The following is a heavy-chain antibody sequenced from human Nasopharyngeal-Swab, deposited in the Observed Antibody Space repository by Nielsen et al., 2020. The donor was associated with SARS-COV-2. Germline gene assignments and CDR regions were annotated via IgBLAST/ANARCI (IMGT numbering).Heavy chain of an antibody. CDR2: IWYDGSNK. V-gene: IGHV3-33*08. Sequence: GESLKISCAASEFTFSSYSMNWVRQAPGKGLEWVAVIWYDGSNKYYADSVKGRFTISRDNSKNTLYLQMNSLRAEDTAVYYCAREASPWATLDYWGQGTLVTVSS. CDR3: AREASPWATLDY. D-gene: IGHD1-26*01. CDR1: EFTFSSYS. J-gene: IGHJ4*02.